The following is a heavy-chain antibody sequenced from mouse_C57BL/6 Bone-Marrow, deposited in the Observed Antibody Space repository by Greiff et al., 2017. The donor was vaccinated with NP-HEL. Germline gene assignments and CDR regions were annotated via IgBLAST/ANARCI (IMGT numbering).Heavy chain of an antibody. Sequence: EVQRVESGGGLVQPGGSLSLSCAASGFTFTDYYMSWVRQPPGKALEWLGFIRNKANGYTTAYSASVKGRFTISIDKSQSILYLQMKALRAEDSATYYCARSIYYDYADYPFYAMDYWGQGTSVTVSS. J-gene: IGHJ4*01. CDR2: IRNKANGYTT. D-gene: IGHD2-4*01. CDR1: GFTFTDYY. V-gene: IGHV7-3*01. CDR3: ARSIYYDYADYPFYAMDY.